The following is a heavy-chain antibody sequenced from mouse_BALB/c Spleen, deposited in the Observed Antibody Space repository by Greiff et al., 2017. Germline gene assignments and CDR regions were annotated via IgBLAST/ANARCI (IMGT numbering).Heavy chain of an antibody. D-gene: IGHD1-1*01. J-gene: IGHJ2*01. CDR1: GFTFSSYA. CDR2: ISSGGSYT. Sequence: EVMLVESGGGLVKPGGSLKLSCAASGFTFSSYAMSWVRQSPEKRLVWVAEISSGGSYTYYPDTVTGRFTISRDNAKNTLYLEMSSLRSEDTAMYYCARIYYGSSYDYWGQGTTLTVSS. CDR3: ARIYYGSSYDY. V-gene: IGHV5-9-4*01.